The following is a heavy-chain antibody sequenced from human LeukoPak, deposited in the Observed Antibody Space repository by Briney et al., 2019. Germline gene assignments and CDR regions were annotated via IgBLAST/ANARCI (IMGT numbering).Heavy chain of an antibody. CDR3: AKDSSNRGVRGVITY. CDR1: GFTFSSCG. CDR2: IRYDGSNK. J-gene: IGHJ4*02. Sequence: GGSLRLSCAASGFTFSSCGMHWVRQAPGKGLEWVAFIRYDGSNKYYADSVKGRFTISRDNSKNTLYLQMNSLRAEDAAVYYCAKDSSNRGVRGVITYWGQGTLVTVSS. V-gene: IGHV3-30*02. D-gene: IGHD3-10*01.